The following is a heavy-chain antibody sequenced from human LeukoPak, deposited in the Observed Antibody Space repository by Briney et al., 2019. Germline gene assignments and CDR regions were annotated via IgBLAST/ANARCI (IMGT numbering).Heavy chain of an antibody. CDR1: GGSISSYY. D-gene: IGHD3-10*01. CDR3: ARYGEINVKTYYYDH. V-gene: IGHV4-59*12. J-gene: IGHJ4*02. Sequence: SETLSLTCTVSGGSISSYYWSWIRQPPGKGLEWIGYIYYSGSTNYNPSLKIRVTISLNTSNNQSSLKLSSVTDAATAVYYCARYGEINVKTYYYDHWGQGTLVTVSS. CDR2: IYYSGST.